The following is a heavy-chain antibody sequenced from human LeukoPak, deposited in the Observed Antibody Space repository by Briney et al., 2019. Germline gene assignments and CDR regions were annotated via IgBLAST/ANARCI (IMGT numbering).Heavy chain of an antibody. CDR3: ARGIGYYDFWSGYYFDY. V-gene: IGHV1-69*13. CDR1: GGTFSSYA. CDR2: IIPIFGTA. D-gene: IGHD3-3*01. J-gene: IGHJ4*02. Sequence: SVKVSCKASGGTFSSYAIGWVRQAPGQGLEWMGGIIPIFGTANHAQKFQGRVTITADESTSTVYMELSSLRSEDTAVYYCARGIGYYDFWSGYYFDYWGQGTLVTVSS.